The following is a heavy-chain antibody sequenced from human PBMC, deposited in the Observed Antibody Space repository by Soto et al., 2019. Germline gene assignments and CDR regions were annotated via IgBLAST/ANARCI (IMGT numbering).Heavy chain of an antibody. Sequence: SETLSLTCTVSGGSISSTIYYWGWIRQPPGKGLEWIGTIYYTGSTYYNASLKSRVTISVDTSKNQFSLNLSSVTAADTAAYYCARQNIRYFDYWGQGTLVTVSS. J-gene: IGHJ4*02. CDR2: IYYTGST. CDR1: GGSISSTIYY. CDR3: ARQNIRYFDY. V-gene: IGHV4-39*01.